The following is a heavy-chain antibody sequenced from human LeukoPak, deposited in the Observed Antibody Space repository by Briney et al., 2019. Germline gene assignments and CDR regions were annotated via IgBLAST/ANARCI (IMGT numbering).Heavy chain of an antibody. CDR3: VRYTTLPPLITIFGVVTHMDV. V-gene: IGHV5-51*01. J-gene: IGHJ6*02. Sequence: PGESLKISCKGSGYSFTSYWIGWVRQMPGKGLEWMGIIYPGDSDTRYSPSFQGQVTISADKSISTAYLQWSSLKASDTAMYYCVRYTTLPPLITIFGVVTHMDVWGQGTTVTVSS. CDR2: IYPGDSDT. D-gene: IGHD3-3*01. CDR1: GYSFTSYW.